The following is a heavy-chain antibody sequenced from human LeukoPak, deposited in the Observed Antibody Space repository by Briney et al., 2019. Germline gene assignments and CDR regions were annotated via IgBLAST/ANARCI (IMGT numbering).Heavy chain of an antibody. J-gene: IGHJ6*03. CDR1: GYTFTSYY. D-gene: IGHD6-13*01. V-gene: IGHV1-18*04. CDR3: ARDRIAAAGAYYYYYMDV. CDR2: ISAYNGNT. Sequence: ASVKVSCKASGYTFTSYYMHWVRQAPGQGLEWMGWISAYNGNTNYAQKLQGRVTMTTDTSTSTAYMELSSLRSEDTAVYYCARDRIAAAGAYYYYYMDVWGKGTTVTVSS.